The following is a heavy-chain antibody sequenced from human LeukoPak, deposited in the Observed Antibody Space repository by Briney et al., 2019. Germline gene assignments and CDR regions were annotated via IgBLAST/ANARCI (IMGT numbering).Heavy chain of an antibody. D-gene: IGHD1/OR15-1a*01. J-gene: IGHJ4*02. V-gene: IGHV3-30*04. CDR1: GFTFSSYA. CDR3: TLTTFGVVYYFDY. CDR2: ISHDGLSQ. Sequence: PGGSLRLSCATSGFTFSSYAMHWVRQAPGKGLEWVALISHDGLSQYYADSVKGRFIISRDNSKNTLYLQLNSLRLEDTAVYYCTLTTFGVVYYFDYWGQGTLVTVSS.